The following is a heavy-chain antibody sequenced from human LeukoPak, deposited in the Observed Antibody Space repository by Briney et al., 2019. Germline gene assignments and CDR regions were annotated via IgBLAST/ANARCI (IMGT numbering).Heavy chain of an antibody. V-gene: IGHV3-30*02. D-gene: IGHD1-26*01. J-gene: IGHJ4*02. CDR3: ARASGSYFNDY. CDR1: GFTFSSYG. CDR2: IWYDGSNK. Sequence: PGGSLRLSCAASGFTFSSYGMHWVRQAPGKGLEWVAFIWYDGSNKYYADSVKGRFTISRDNSKNTLYLQMNSLRAEDTAVYYCARASGSYFNDYWGQGTLVTVSS.